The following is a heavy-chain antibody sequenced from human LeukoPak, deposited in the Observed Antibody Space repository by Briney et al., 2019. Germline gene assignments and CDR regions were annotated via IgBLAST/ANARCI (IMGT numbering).Heavy chain of an antibody. CDR3: VRHNDWAFDY. Sequence: GGSLRLSCTASGFTLRSFSMNWVRQAPGKGLEWVSHISPRSDIISYADSVKGRFTISRDNAKNSLYLHMNSLRADDMAVYYCVRHNDWAFDYWGQGTLVPVSS. J-gene: IGHJ4*02. D-gene: IGHD3-9*01. CDR2: ISPRSDII. CDR1: GFTLRSFS. V-gene: IGHV3-48*01.